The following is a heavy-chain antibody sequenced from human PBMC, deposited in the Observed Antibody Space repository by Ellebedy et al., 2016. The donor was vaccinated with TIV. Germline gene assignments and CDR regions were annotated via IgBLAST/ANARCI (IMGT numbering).Heavy chain of an antibody. D-gene: IGHD4-17*01. CDR1: GGTFSSYA. V-gene: IGHV1-69*06. Sequence: SVKVSCXASGGTFSSYAISWVRQAPGQGLEWMGGIIPIFGTANYAQKFQGRVTITADKSTSTAYMELSSLRSEDTAVYYCARDSYGDYVNYYYGMDVWGQGTTVTVSS. J-gene: IGHJ6*02. CDR3: ARDSYGDYVNYYYGMDV. CDR2: IIPIFGTA.